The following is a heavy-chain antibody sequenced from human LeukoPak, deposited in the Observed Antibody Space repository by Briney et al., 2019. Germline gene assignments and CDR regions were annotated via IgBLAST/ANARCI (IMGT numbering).Heavy chain of an antibody. CDR1: GGSISSSSYY. V-gene: IGHV4-39*01. Sequence: SETLSLTCTVSGGSISSSSYYWGWIRQPPGKGLEWIVSIYYSGSTYYNPSLKSRVTISVDTSKNQFSLKLSSVTAADTAVYYCARGEVVYYGSGSWKLDQWGQGTLITVSS. CDR2: IYYSGST. D-gene: IGHD3-10*01. CDR3: ARGEVVYYGSGSWKLDQ. J-gene: IGHJ4*02.